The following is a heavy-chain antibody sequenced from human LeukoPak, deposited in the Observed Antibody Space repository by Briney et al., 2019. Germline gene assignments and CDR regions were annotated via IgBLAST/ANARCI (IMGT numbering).Heavy chain of an antibody. CDR3: ARAYYYDSSGYGFDY. D-gene: IGHD3-22*01. CDR2: IKKDGSEK. J-gene: IGHJ4*02. CDR1: GFTFSSYW. V-gene: IGHV3-7*04. Sequence: GGSLRLSCAASGFTFSSYWMSWVRQAPGKGLEWVSNIKKDGSEKYYVDSVKGRFTISRDNAKNSLYLQMNSLRAEDTAVYYCARAYYYDSSGYGFDYWGQGTLVTVSS.